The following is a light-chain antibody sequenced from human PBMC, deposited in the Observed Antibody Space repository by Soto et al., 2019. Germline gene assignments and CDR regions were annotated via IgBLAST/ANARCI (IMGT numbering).Light chain of an antibody. CDR1: SSAVGSDNL. J-gene: IGLJ2*01. CDR2: EGS. V-gene: IGLV2-23*01. CDR3: LSYAGSVV. Sequence: QSALTQPASVSGSPGQSITLSCTGTSSAVGSDNLVSWYQQHPGKAPTLMIYEGSKRPSGVSNRFSGSNSGNTASLTLSGLQDEEEDDYYCLSYAGSVVFGGGTKLTVL.